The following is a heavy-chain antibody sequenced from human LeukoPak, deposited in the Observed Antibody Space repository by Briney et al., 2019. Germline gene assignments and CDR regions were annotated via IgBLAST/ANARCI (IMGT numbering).Heavy chain of an antibody. CDR3: AIIGDHTNAFDI. D-gene: IGHD7-27*01. Sequence: GGSLRLSCAGSGFIFSSNWMSWVRQAPGKGLEWVANIKQDGSEKYYVDSVKGRSTLSRDNAKNSVFLQMNSLRAEDSAVYYCAIIGDHTNAFDIWGQGTMVTVSS. CDR2: IKQDGSEK. V-gene: IGHV3-7*01. CDR1: GFIFSSNW. J-gene: IGHJ3*02.